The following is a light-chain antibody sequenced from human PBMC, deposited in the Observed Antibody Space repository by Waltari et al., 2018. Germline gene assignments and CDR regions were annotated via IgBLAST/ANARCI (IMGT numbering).Light chain of an antibody. CDR1: SSDLGSYNH. CDR3: SSYTSSDKYV. J-gene: IGLJ1*01. V-gene: IGLV2-18*02. CDR2: GVS. Sequence: QSALTQPPSVSGSPGQSVTISCTGTSSDLGSYNHISWYQQTPGTAPKIVISGVSNRPSGVPDRFSGSKTGNTASLTISGLQAEDDADYYCSSYTSSDKYVFGTGTKVTVL.